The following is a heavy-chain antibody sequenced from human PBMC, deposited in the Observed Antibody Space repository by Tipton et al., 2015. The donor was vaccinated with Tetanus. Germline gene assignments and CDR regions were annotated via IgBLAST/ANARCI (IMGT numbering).Heavy chain of an antibody. CDR2: IYYSGSS. J-gene: IGHJ3*01. V-gene: IGHV4-39*01. CDR3: ARPSTTVTPRAFDV. CDR1: GASMSSSSYY. D-gene: IGHD4-17*01. Sequence: TLSLTCNVPGASMSSSSYYWDWIRQPPGKGLEWIGSIYYSGSSYYNPSLESRVTISLDTSKNRFSLKLTSVTAADAAVYYCARPSTTVTPRAFDVWGQGTMVTVSS.